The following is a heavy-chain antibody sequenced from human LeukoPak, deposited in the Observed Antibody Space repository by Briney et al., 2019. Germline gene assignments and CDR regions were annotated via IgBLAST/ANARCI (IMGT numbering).Heavy chain of an antibody. CDR2: IYYSGST. Sequence: SQTLSLTCTVSAGSVSSGDYYWSWIRQPPGKGLEWIGYIYYSGSTYYNPSLKSRVTISVDTSKNQFSLKLSSVTAADTAVYYCARGLLWFGELLYYFDYWGQGTLVTVSS. J-gene: IGHJ4*02. CDR3: ARGLLWFGELLYYFDY. CDR1: AGSVSSGDYY. D-gene: IGHD3-10*01. V-gene: IGHV4-30-4*01.